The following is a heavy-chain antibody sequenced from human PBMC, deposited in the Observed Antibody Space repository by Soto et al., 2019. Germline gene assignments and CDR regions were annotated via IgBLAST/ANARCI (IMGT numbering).Heavy chain of an antibody. J-gene: IGHJ4*02. CDR2: IYHTGST. V-gene: IGHV4-31*03. Sequence: SETLSLTCSVSGGSISTVGHYWTWIRQPPGKGLEWIGSIYHTGSTYYSKSLRSRLTMSVDTSKSQFSLRLSSVTAADTAVYYCARATGTLRSRNSDYCGQASLVTVSS. CDR1: GGSISTVGHY. D-gene: IGHD1-1*01. CDR3: ARATGTLRSRNSDY.